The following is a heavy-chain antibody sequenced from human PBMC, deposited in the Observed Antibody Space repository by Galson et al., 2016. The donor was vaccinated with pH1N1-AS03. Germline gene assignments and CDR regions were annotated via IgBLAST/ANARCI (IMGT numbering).Heavy chain of an antibody. CDR1: GFTFRYAW. CDR2: IKSKTDGGTT. J-gene: IGHJ4*02. CDR3: TKEGYGDYFDY. Sequence: SLRLSCAASGFTFRYAWMSWVRQAPGKGLEWVGRIKSKTDGGTTDFAAPVEGRFTISRDDSKNMLYLQMNSMKIEDSAMNYCTKEGYGDYFDYWGQGTLVTVSS. V-gene: IGHV3-15*01. D-gene: IGHD4-17*01.